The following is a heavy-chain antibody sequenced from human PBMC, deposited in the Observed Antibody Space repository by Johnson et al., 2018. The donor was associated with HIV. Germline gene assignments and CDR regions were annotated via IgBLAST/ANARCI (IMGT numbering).Heavy chain of an antibody. CDR2: IKQDGSEK. CDR3: VRDDGSDYEAFDI. Sequence: VQLVESGGDWVQPGGSLRLSCAASGFTFTNFWMSWVRQAPGKGLEWVADIKQDGSEKYYLDPVKGRFTISRDNARKSLYLQMNNLRAEDTAVYYCVRDDGSDYEAFDIWGQGTMVTVSS. V-gene: IGHV3-7*05. D-gene: IGHD2-21*01. J-gene: IGHJ3*02. CDR1: GFTFTNFW.